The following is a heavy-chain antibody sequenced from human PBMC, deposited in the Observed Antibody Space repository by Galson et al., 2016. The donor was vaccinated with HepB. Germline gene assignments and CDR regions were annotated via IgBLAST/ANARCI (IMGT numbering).Heavy chain of an antibody. CDR2: ISWNNGRI. D-gene: IGHD3-22*01. CDR1: GLRFDDHA. Sequence: SLRLSCAGSGLRFDDHAFHWVRQAPGKGLEWVAGISWNNGRIGYADSVKGRFTITRDNTNNSLHLQMKTLRPEDTALYYCAKDISPQYDSSGYFTRRGMQQWGQGTLVTVSS. CDR3: AKDISPQYDSSGYFTRRGMQQ. V-gene: IGHV3-9*01. J-gene: IGHJ1*01.